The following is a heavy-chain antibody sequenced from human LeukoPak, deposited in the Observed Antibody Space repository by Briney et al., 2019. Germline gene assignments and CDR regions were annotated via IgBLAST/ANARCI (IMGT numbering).Heavy chain of an antibody. CDR1: GYTFTSYY. D-gene: IGHD3-10*01. J-gene: IGHJ5*02. CDR2: INPSGGST. V-gene: IGHV1-46*01. CDR3: ARDDYYYGSGSYYNVRWFDP. Sequence: ASVKVSCKASGYTFTSYYTHWVRQAPGQGLEWMGIINPSGGSTSYAQKFQGRVTMTRDTSASTAYMELSSLRSEDTAVYYCARDDYYYGSGSYYNVRWFDPWGQGTLVTVSS.